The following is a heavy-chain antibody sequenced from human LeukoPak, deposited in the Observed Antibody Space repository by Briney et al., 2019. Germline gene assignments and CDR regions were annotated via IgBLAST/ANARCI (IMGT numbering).Heavy chain of an antibody. D-gene: IGHD2-15*01. CDR3: AKGQGRPGYYYYMDV. CDR2: ISGSGGST. V-gene: IGHV3-23*01. CDR1: GFTFSSYA. Sequence: GGSLRLSCAASGFTFSSYAMSWVRQAPGKGLEWVSVISGSGGSTYYADSVKGRFTISRDNSKNTLYLQMNSLRAEDTAVYYCAKGQGRPGYYYYMDVWGKGTTVTVSS. J-gene: IGHJ6*03.